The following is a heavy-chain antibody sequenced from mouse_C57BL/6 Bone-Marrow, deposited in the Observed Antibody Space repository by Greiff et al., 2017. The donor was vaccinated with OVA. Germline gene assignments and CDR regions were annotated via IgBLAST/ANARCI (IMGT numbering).Heavy chain of an antibody. V-gene: IGHV1-15*01. J-gene: IGHJ4*01. CDR2: IDPETGGT. CDR3: TSPPDGRILDAMDY. CDR1: GYTFTDYE. Sequence: VHLVESGAELVRPGASVTLSCKASGYTFTDYEMHWVKQTPVHGLEWIGAIDPETGGTAYNQKFKGKAILTADKSSSTAYMELRSLTSEDSAVYYCTSPPDGRILDAMDYWGQGTSVTVSS.